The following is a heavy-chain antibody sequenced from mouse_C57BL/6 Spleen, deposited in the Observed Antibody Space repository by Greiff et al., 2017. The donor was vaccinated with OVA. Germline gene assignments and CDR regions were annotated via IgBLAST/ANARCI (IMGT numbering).Heavy chain of an antibody. CDR1: GYTFTSYW. D-gene: IGHD2-4*01. CDR3: ARSAVLYDYQYYFDY. Sequence: VQLQESGAELVMPGASVKLSCKASGYTFTSYWMHWVKQRPGQGLEWIGEIDPSDSYTNYNQKFKGKSTLTVDKSSSTPYMQLSSLTSEDSAVYYCARSAVLYDYQYYFDYWGQGTTLTVSS. CDR2: IDPSDSYT. V-gene: IGHV1-69*01. J-gene: IGHJ2*01.